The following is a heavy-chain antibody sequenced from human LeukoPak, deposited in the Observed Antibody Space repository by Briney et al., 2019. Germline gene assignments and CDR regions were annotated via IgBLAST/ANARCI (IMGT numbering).Heavy chain of an antibody. Sequence: PSQTLSLTCTVSGGSISSGDYYWSWIRQPPGKGLEWIGYIYYSGSTYYNPSLKSRVTISVDTSKNQFSLKLSSVTAADTAVYYCARGGFQCLALDYWGQGTLVTVSS. CDR3: ARGGFQCLALDY. CDR1: GGSISSGDYY. J-gene: IGHJ4*02. V-gene: IGHV4-30-4*08. D-gene: IGHD6-19*01. CDR2: IYYSGST.